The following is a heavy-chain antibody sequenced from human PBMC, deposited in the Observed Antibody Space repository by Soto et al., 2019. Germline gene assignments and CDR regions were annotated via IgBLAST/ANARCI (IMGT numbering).Heavy chain of an antibody. CDR2: IIPIFGTA. J-gene: IGHJ4*02. CDR1: PGTFSSYA. D-gene: IGHD5-18*01. V-gene: IGHV1-69*13. Sequence: SVKVSCEASPGTFSSYAISGVRQAPGQELEWMGGIIPIFGTANNAQKFQGRVTITADESTSRAYMELSSLTAEDTAVYYCGREGLQRWSYYFDYWGQGTLVTVSS. CDR3: GREGLQRWSYYFDY.